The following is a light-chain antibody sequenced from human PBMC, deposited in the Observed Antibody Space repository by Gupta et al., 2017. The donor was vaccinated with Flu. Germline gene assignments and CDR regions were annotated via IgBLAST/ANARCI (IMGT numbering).Light chain of an antibody. CDR1: SGNVGGYDF. J-gene: IGLJ2*01. CDR3: CSYAGTDTHLV. CDR2: NVN. V-gene: IGLV2-11*01. Sequence: QSVLTQPRSVSGSLGQSVTISCNGTSGNVGGYDFVSWHQQYPGGAPKLFIYNVNKRPSGVPDRFSGSKSGNTASLTISGLRPEDGAVYFCCSYAGTDTHLVFGGGTRLTVL.